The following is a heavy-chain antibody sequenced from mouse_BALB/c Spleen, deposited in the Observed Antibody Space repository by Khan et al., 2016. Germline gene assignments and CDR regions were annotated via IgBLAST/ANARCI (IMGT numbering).Heavy chain of an antibody. CDR1: GYTFTSYT. Sequence: QVQLKESGAELARPGASVKMSCKASGYTFTSYTMHWVKQRPGQGLEWIGYINPSSGYTNYNQKFKDQATLTADKSSSTAYMQLSSLTSEDSAVYYCAIYYDYFYYWGQGTTLTVSS. CDR2: INPSSGYT. J-gene: IGHJ2*01. V-gene: IGHV1-4*01. D-gene: IGHD2-4*01. CDR3: AIYYDYFYY.